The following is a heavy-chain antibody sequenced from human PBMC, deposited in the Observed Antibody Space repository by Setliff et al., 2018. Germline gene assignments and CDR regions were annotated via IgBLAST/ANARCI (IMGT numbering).Heavy chain of an antibody. J-gene: IGHJ4*02. D-gene: IGHD3-22*01. Sequence: SCAAYGGSFSTYYWIWIRQPPGKGLEWIGHIYTSGSTNYNPSLKSRVTISVDTSKNQFSLKLSSVTAADTAVYYCARVSAIDKRVDYWGQGTLVTVSS. V-gene: IGHV4-4*08. CDR3: ARVSAIDKRVDY. CDR2: IYTSGST. CDR1: GGSFSTYY.